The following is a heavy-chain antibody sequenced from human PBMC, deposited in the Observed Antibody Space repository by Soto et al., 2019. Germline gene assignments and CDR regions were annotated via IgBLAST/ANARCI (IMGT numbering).Heavy chain of an antibody. CDR3: ARDTPAVAGTKTYYYYGMDV. CDR2: ISSSSSYI. V-gene: IGHV3-21*01. J-gene: IGHJ6*02. CDR1: GFTFSSYS. Sequence: GGSLRLSCAASGFTFSSYSMNWVRQAPGKGLEWVASISSSSSYIYYANSVKGRFTISKDNAKKSQYLQINSLRAEDTAVYYCARDTPAVAGTKTYYYYGMDVWGQGTTVTVSS. D-gene: IGHD6-19*01.